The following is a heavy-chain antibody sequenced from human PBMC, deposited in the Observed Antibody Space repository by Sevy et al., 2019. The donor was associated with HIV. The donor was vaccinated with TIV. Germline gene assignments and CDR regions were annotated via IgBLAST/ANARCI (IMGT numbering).Heavy chain of an antibody. Sequence: GESLKISCAASGFTFSSYGMHWVRQAPGKGLEWVAVIWYDGSNKYYADSVKGRFTISRDNSKNTLYLQMNSLRAEDTAVYYCAKSIAAPAGSEAFDIWGQGTMVTVSS. CDR2: IWYDGSNK. D-gene: IGHD6-6*01. V-gene: IGHV3-33*06. J-gene: IGHJ3*02. CDR3: AKSIAAPAGSEAFDI. CDR1: GFTFSSYG.